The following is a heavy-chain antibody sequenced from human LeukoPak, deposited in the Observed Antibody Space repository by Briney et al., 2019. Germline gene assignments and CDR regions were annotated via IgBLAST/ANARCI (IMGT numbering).Heavy chain of an antibody. J-gene: IGHJ4*02. D-gene: IGHD6-6*01. CDR2: ISGSGGST. CDR1: GFSFTTYA. V-gene: IGHV3-23*01. CDR3: ARDLVSRSNY. Sequence: GGSLRLSCAASGFSFTTYAMSWVRQAPGKGLEWVSDISGSGGSTYYADSVKGRFTISRDNAKNSLYLQMNSLRAEDTAVYYCARDLVSRSNYWGQGTPVTVSS.